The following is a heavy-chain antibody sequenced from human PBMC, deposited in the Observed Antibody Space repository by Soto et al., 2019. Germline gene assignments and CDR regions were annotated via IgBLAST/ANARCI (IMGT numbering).Heavy chain of an antibody. D-gene: IGHD3-10*01. CDR3: TRPYYYGSGRQTTGSYYYYMDV. Sequence: PGGSLRLSCAASWFTFSGSAMHWVRQASGKGLEWVGRIRSKANSYATAYAASVKGRFTISRDDSKNTAYLQMNSLKTEDTAVYYCTRPYYYGSGRQTTGSYYYYMDVWGKGTTVTVAS. CDR1: WFTFSGSA. J-gene: IGHJ6*03. V-gene: IGHV3-73*01. CDR2: IRSKANSYAT.